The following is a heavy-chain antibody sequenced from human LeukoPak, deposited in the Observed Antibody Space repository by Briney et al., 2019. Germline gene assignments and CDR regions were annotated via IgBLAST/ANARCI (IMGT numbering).Heavy chain of an antibody. CDR1: GYTFTGYY. D-gene: IGHD3-10*01. CDR2: INPNSGGT. V-gene: IGHV1-2*04. CDR3: ARAGNRIRGVNGGRWAFDI. J-gene: IGHJ3*02. Sequence: GASVKVSCKASGYTFTGYYMHWVRQAPGQGLEWMGWINPNSGGTNYAQKFQGWVTMTRDTSISTAYMELSRLRSDDTAVYYCARAGNRIRGVNGGRWAFDIWGQGTMVTVSS.